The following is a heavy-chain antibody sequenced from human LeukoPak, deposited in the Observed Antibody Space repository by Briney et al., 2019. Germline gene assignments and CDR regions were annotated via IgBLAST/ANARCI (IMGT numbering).Heavy chain of an antibody. CDR1: GYTFTGYY. V-gene: IGHV1-2*02. Sequence: ASVKVSCKASGYTFTGYYMHWVRQAPGQGLEWMGWINPNSGGTNYAQKFQGRVTMTRDTSISTAYMELSRLRSDDTAVYYCARDGDYYDSSRYPGIGAFDIWGQGTMVTVSS. D-gene: IGHD3-22*01. J-gene: IGHJ3*02. CDR3: ARDGDYYDSSRYPGIGAFDI. CDR2: INPNSGGT.